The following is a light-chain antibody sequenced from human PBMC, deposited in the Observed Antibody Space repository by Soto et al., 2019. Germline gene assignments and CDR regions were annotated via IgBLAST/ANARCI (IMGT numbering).Light chain of an antibody. CDR3: QQYYSYPRT. CDR2: AAS. Sequence: AIRMTHSPSSLSSSTVDRVTITCRASQGISSYLAWYQQKPGKAPKLLIHAASTLQSGVPSRFSGSGSGTDFTLTISCLQSEDFATYYCQQYYSYPRTFGQGTKVDIK. CDR1: QGISSY. V-gene: IGKV1-8*01. J-gene: IGKJ1*01.